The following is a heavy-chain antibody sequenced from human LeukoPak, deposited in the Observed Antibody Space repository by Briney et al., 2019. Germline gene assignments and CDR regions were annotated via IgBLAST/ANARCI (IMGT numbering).Heavy chain of an antibody. CDR3: ARAPHDFWSGYFDY. CDR2: IYSGGST. D-gene: IGHD3-3*01. Sequence: GGSLRLSCAASGFTVSSNYMSWVRQAPGKGLEWVSVIYSGGSTYYADSVKGRFTISRDNSMNTLYLQMNSLRAEDTAVYYCARAPHDFWSGYFDYWGQGTLVTVSS. J-gene: IGHJ4*02. V-gene: IGHV3-66*02. CDR1: GFTVSSNY.